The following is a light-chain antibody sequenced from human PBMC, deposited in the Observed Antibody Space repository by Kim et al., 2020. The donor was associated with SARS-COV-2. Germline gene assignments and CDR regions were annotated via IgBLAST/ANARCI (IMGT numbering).Light chain of an antibody. CDR2: DAS. J-gene: IGKJ5*01. CDR3: QQSEHLPMT. CDR1: QDIMKY. Sequence: DIQMTQSPSSLSASVGDTVTITCQASQDIMKYLHWYQQKPGKAPRLLIYDASNLNTGVPARFSGSGSGTDFTFAITSLQPEDVATYYCQQSEHLPMTFGQGTRLEIK. V-gene: IGKV1-33*01.